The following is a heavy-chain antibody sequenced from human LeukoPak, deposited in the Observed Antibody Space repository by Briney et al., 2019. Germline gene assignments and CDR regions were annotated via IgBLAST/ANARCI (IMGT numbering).Heavy chain of an antibody. D-gene: IGHD2-15*01. CDR2: ISRDSNII. J-gene: IGHJ4*02. V-gene: IGHV3-48*01. CDR3: VRDNPRCCGVVPANIDDF. CDR1: GFIFSRDS. Sequence: GGSLRLSCAASGFIFSRDSMNWVRQAPGKGLEWISYISRDSNIIFYADSVRCRFTISRDNAKNSLYLQMNSLRAEDTAVYYCVRDNPRCCGVVPANIDDFWGQGTLVTVSS.